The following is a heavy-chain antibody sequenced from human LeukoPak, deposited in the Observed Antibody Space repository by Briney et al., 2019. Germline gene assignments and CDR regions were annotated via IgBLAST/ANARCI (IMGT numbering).Heavy chain of an antibody. Sequence: GGSLRLSCAASGFTFSSYSMNWVRQAPGKGLEWVSSISSSSSYIYYADSVKGRFTISRDNSKNTLYLQMNSVRAEDTAVYYCAKDGYCSGGSCYSRYYYYYMDVWGKGTTVTISS. CDR3: AKDGYCSGGSCYSRYYYYYMDV. D-gene: IGHD2-15*01. V-gene: IGHV3-21*01. J-gene: IGHJ6*03. CDR2: ISSSSSYI. CDR1: GFTFSSYS.